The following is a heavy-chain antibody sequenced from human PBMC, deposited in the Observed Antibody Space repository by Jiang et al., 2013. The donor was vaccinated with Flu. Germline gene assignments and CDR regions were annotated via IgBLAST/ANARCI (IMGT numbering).Heavy chain of an antibody. J-gene: IGHJ4*02. Sequence: PGQGLEWMGWISAYNGNTNYAQKLQGRVTMTTDTSTSTAYMELRSLRSDDTAVYYCARGLVGATPHSGFDYWGQGTLVTVSS. D-gene: IGHD1-26*01. CDR3: ARGLVGATPHSGFDY. CDR2: ISAYNGNT. V-gene: IGHV1-18*01.